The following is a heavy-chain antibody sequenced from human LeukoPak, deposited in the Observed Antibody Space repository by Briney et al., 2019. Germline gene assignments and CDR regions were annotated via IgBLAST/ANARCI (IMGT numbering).Heavy chain of an antibody. V-gene: IGHV3-33*01. J-gene: IGHJ1*01. CDR2: IWYDGSNK. D-gene: IGHD1-26*01. CDR3: ARDPSPGTRRVQH. Sequence: QPGGSLRLSCAASGFTFNSYGMHWVRQAPGKGLEWVAVIWYDGSNKKYADFVKGRFTISRDNSKNTLYLQMNSLRAEDTAVYYCARDPSPGTRRVQHWGQGTLVTVSS. CDR1: GFTFNSYG.